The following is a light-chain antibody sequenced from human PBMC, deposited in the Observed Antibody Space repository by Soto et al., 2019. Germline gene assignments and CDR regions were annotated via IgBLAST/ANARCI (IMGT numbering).Light chain of an antibody. Sequence: QSALTQPASVSGSPGQSITISCTGTSSDVGGYNYVSWYQQHPGKAPNLKIYXXXNXXXXXXXXXXGSKSGNTASLIISGLQAEDXADYYCSSYTSSYTWVFGGGTKLTVL. CDR2: XXX. J-gene: IGLJ3*02. CDR1: SSDVGGYNY. V-gene: IGLV2-14*01. CDR3: SSYTSSYTWV.